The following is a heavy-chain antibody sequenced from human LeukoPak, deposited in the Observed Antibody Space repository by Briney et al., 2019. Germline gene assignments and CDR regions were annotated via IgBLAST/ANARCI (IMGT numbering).Heavy chain of an antibody. D-gene: IGHD6-19*01. J-gene: IGHJ4*02. CDR2: IIPIFGTA. V-gene: IGHV1-69*01. Sequence: XGIIPIFGTANYAQKFQGRVTITADESTSTAYMELSSLRSEDTAVYYCASVPDSSSRPFDYWGQGTLVTVSS. CDR3: ASVPDSSSRPFDY.